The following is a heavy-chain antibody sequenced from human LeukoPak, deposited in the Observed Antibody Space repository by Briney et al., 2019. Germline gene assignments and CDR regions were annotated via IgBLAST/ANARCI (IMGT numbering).Heavy chain of an antibody. CDR2: ISAYNGNT. J-gene: IGHJ6*03. Sequence: ASVKVSCKASGYTFTSYGISWVRQAPGQGLEWMGWISAYNGNTNYAQKLQGRVTMTTDTSTSTAYIELRSLRSDDTAVYYCARAGYCSSTSCYRYYYYYYYYMDVWGRGTTVTVSS. V-gene: IGHV1-18*01. CDR3: ARAGYCSSTSCYRYYYYYYYYMDV. D-gene: IGHD2-2*01. CDR1: GYTFTSYG.